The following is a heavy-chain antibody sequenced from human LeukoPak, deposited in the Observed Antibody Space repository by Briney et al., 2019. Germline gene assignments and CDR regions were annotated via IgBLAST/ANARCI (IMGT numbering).Heavy chain of an antibody. J-gene: IGHJ4*02. D-gene: IGHD3-3*01. CDR2: IDRDGLTR. CDR1: GLMFHEHW. CDR3: AASKWSGAVDF. Sequence: GRFLRPSCESSGLMFHEHWMLWVRQVPGKGLAWVARIDRDGLTREYADSVKGRFTITRDNARKMAHLEMYSLRDEDTAVYYCAASKWSGAVDFWGQGALVTVSS. V-gene: IGHV3-74*03.